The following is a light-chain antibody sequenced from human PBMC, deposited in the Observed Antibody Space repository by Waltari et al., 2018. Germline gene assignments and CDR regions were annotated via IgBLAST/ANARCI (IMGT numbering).Light chain of an antibody. CDR3: QVWDSGRDQVV. CDR1: KVGSKS. CDR2: YDS. Sequence: SYELTQAPSVSVAPGKTATITCGGNKVGSKSVHWFQQKTGQAPVLVIYYDSDRPSGIPERVSGSNTGNTATLTISRVEAGDEADYYCQVWDSGRDQVVFGGGTKLAVL. V-gene: IGLV3-21*01. J-gene: IGLJ2*01.